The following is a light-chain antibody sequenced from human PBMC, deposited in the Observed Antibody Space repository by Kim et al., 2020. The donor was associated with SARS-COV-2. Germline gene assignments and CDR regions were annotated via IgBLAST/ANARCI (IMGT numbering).Light chain of an antibody. CDR1: QSVSYN. J-gene: IGKJ4*01. CDR3: QQYNHWPLT. V-gene: IGKV3D-15*01. Sequence: EVVLTQSPATLSLSPGERANLSCRASQSVSYNYLAWYQHKPGQAPRLLIHGAFTRATGIPARFSGSGSGTEFTLTITSLQSEDFAVYYCQQYNHWPLTFGGGTKVDIK. CDR2: GAF.